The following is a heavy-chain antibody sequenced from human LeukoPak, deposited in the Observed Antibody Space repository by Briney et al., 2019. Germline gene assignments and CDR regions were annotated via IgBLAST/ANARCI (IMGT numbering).Heavy chain of an antibody. V-gene: IGHV3-13*01. CDR1: GFTFSKYA. CDR2: IGTAGDT. Sequence: GGSLRLSCAASGFTFSKYAMHWVRQATGKALEWVSGIGTAGDTNYAGSVKGRFTISRENAKNSLYLQMNSLRAGDTAVYYCARAPYRSGFDYWGQGTLVTVSS. D-gene: IGHD3-22*01. J-gene: IGHJ4*02. CDR3: ARAPYRSGFDY.